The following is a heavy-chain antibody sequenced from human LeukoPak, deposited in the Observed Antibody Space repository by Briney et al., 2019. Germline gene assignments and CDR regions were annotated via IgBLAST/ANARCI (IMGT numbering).Heavy chain of an antibody. Sequence: SETLPLTCTVSGGSISSGGYYWSWIRQHPGKGLEWIGYMDYSGSTYYNPSLKSRVTISVDTSKNQFSLKLSSVTAADTALYYCARNGVAGTSNWFDPWGQGTLVTVSS. V-gene: IGHV4-31*03. CDR2: MDYSGST. D-gene: IGHD6-19*01. CDR1: GGSISSGGYY. J-gene: IGHJ5*02. CDR3: ARNGVAGTSNWFDP.